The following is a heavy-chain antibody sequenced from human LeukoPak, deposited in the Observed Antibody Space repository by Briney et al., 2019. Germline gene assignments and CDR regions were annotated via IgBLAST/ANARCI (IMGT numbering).Heavy chain of an antibody. CDR3: ARPLWFGEPSSGFDY. CDR2: ISGSGGST. J-gene: IGHJ4*02. V-gene: IGHV3-23*01. CDR1: GFTFSSYA. D-gene: IGHD3-10*01. Sequence: GGSLRLSCAASGFTFSSYAMSWVRQAPGKGLEWVSAISGSGGSTYYADSVKGRFTISRDNAKNSLYLQMNSLRAEDTAVYYCARPLWFGEPSSGFDYWGQGTLVTVSS.